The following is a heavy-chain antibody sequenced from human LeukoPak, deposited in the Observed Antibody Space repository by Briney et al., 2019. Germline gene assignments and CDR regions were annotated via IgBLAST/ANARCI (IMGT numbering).Heavy chain of an antibody. Sequence: LGGSLRLSCAASGFTFSSYAMSWVRQAPGKGLEWVTAISGSGSSTYYADSVKGRFTISRDNSKNTLYLQMNSLRAEDTAVYYCAKLDIVVVPAAIGNDYWGQGTLVTVSS. D-gene: IGHD2-2*02. CDR1: GFTFSSYA. CDR3: AKLDIVVVPAAIGNDY. V-gene: IGHV3-23*01. J-gene: IGHJ4*02. CDR2: ISGSGSST.